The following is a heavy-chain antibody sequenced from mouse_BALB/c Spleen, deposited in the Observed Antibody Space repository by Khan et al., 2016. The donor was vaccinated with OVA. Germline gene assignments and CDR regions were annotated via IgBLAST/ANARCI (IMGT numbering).Heavy chain of an antibody. V-gene: IGHV1S136*01. D-gene: IGHD1-1*01. Sequence: VQLQQSGPELVKPGASVKMSCKASGYTFTSYVMHWVKQRPGQGLEWIGYIYPYNDATKYNEKFKGKATLPSDKSSSTAYMELSSLTSEDSAVYYCASIYYYGRGRDYWGQGTTLTVSS. J-gene: IGHJ2*01. CDR1: GYTFTSYV. CDR2: IYPYNDAT. CDR3: ASIYYYGRGRDY.